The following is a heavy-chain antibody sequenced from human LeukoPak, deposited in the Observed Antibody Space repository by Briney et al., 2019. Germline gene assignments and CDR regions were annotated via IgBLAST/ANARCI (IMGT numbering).Heavy chain of an antibody. Sequence: SVKVSCKASGGTFSSYTISWVRQAPGQGLEWMGRIISILGIANYAQKFQGRVTITADKSTSTAYMELSSLRSEDTAVYYCARDSKYYDFWSGYSYNWFDPWGQGTLVTVSS. V-gene: IGHV1-69*04. CDR1: GGTFSSYT. J-gene: IGHJ5*02. CDR2: IISILGIA. CDR3: ARDSKYYDFWSGYSYNWFDP. D-gene: IGHD3-3*01.